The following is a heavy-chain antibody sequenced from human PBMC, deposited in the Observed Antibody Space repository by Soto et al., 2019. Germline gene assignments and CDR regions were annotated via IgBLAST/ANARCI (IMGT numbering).Heavy chain of an antibody. CDR3: AGYSGYDSPFDY. CDR2: IIPILGIA. J-gene: IGHJ4*02. Sequence: QVQLVQSGAEVKKPGSSVKVSCKASGGTFSSYTISWVRQAPGQGLEWMGRIIPILGIANYAQKFQGRVTITADESTSTAYMELSSLRSEDTAVYYCAGYSGYDSPFDYWGQGTLVTVSS. D-gene: IGHD5-12*01. V-gene: IGHV1-69*02. CDR1: GGTFSSYT.